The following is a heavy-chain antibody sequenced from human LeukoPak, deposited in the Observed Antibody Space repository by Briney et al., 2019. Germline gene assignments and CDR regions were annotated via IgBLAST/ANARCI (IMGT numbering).Heavy chain of an antibody. D-gene: IGHD3-10*01. CDR2: IYKSAIT. CDR3: SLRVRGVPDYMDV. Sequence: PGGSLRLSCAASGFTFSSNYMTWVRQAPGKGLEWVAVIYKSAITYHADTVKGRFTISRDNSKNTLYLQMNSLRAEDTAVYARSLRVRGVPDYMDVWGKGTTVTISS. CDR1: GFTFSSNY. V-gene: IGHV3-53*01. J-gene: IGHJ6*03.